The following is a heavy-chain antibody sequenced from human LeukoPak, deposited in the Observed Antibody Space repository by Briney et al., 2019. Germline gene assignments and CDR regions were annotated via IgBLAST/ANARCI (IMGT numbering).Heavy chain of an antibody. J-gene: IGHJ3*02. CDR3: ARDSGYNAFDI. CDR2: IKEDGSQK. CDR1: GFTFSRSW. V-gene: IGHV3-7*01. Sequence: GGSLRLSRAASGFTFSRSWMTWVRQAPGKGLEWVANIKEDGSQKNHVDSVKGRFTISRDNARNSLYLQMNSLRAEDTAVYYCARDSGYNAFDIWGQGTLVTVSS. D-gene: IGHD5-12*01.